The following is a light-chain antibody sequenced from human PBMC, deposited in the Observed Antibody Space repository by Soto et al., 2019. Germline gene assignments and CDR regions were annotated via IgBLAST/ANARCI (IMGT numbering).Light chain of an antibody. CDR1: QSVSSY. Sequence: EIVLTHSPATRSFSPGERATLSCRASQSVSSYLAWYQQKPGQAPRLLIYDASNRATGIPARFSGSGSGTDFTLTISSLEPEDFAVYYCQQRSNWPLTFGGGTKVDIK. V-gene: IGKV3-11*01. CDR3: QQRSNWPLT. J-gene: IGKJ4*01. CDR2: DAS.